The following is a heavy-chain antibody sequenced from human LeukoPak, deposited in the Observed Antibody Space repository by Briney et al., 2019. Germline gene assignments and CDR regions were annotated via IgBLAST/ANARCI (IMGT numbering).Heavy chain of an antibody. Sequence: AAVTVSCKASGYTLTEYYIHWVRQAPGQGLEWMGFIIPDSGGTTYQQNFQGRVTMTRDTSISTFYMELSSLRPDDTAVYYCSTEDKYCTGANCGVFWGQGTLVT. CDR1: GYTLTEYY. V-gene: IGHV1-2*02. J-gene: IGHJ4*02. CDR3: STEDKYCTGANCGVF. CDR2: IIPDSGGT. D-gene: IGHD2-8*02.